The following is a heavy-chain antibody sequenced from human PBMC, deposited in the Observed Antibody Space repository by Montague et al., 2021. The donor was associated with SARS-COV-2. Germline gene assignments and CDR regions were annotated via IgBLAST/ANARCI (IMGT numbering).Heavy chain of an antibody. CDR1: RFTFSDFW. CDR2: IKHDGSEK. V-gene: IGHV3-7*01. Sequence: SLRLSCAASRFTFSDFWMNWVRQAPGKGLEWVADIKHDGSEKSYVDSXXGRFTISRDNAKNSLYPQMNSLRAEDTAVYYCARGSTGWYAIFGHYGMDVWGQGTTVTVSS. J-gene: IGHJ6*02. CDR3: ARGSTGWYAIFGHYGMDV. D-gene: IGHD6-19*01.